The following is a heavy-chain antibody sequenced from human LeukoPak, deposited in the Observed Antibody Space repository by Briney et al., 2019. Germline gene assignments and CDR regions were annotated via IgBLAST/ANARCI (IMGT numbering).Heavy chain of an antibody. CDR2: IYHSGST. D-gene: IGHD3-16*01. Sequence: SETLSLTCTVSGYSISSGYYWGWIRQPPGKGLEWIGSIYHSGSTYYNPSLKSRVTISVDTSKNQFSLKLSSVTAADTAVYYCAREGLRSVNWFDPWGQGTLVTVSS. J-gene: IGHJ5*02. CDR3: AREGLRSVNWFDP. CDR1: GYSISSGYY. V-gene: IGHV4-38-2*02.